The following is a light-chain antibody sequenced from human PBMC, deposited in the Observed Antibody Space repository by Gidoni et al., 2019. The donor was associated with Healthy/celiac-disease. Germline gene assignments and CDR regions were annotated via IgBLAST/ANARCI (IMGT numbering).Light chain of an antibody. CDR2: KAS. V-gene: IGKV1-5*03. CDR1: QSISSW. CDR3: QQYNSYST. Sequence: DIQMTQPPSTLSASVGDRVTITCRASQSISSWLAWYQQKPGKAPKLLIYKASSLESRVPSRFSGSGSGTEFTLTISSLQPDDFATYYCQQYNSYSTFGQGTKVEIK. J-gene: IGKJ1*01.